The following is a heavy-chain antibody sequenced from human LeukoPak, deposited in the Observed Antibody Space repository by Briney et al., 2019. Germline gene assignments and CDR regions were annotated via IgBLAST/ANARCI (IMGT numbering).Heavy chain of an antibody. CDR2: INPNSGGT. CDR3: ARVGAPYYYGSGSRYYFDY. D-gene: IGHD3-10*01. J-gene: IGHJ4*02. CDR1: GYTFTGYY. Sequence: EASVKVSCKASGYTFTGYYMHWVRQAPGQGLEWMGWINPNSGGTNYAQKFQGRVTMTRDTSISTAYMELSRLRSDDTAVYYCARVGAPYYYGSGSRYYFDYWGQGTLVTVSS. V-gene: IGHV1-2*02.